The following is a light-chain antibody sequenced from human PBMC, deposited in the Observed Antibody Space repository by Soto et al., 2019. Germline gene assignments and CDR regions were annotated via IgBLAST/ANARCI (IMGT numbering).Light chain of an antibody. Sequence: EIVLTQSPGTLSLSPVERATLSCRASQSVSSSYLAWYQQKPGQAPRLLIYGASSRATGIPDRFSGSGSGTDFTLTIFRLEPEDLAVYYWQLYGRSSQTVGGGTKVEIK. CDR1: QSVSSSY. CDR3: QLYGRSSQT. CDR2: GAS. V-gene: IGKV3-20*01. J-gene: IGKJ4*01.